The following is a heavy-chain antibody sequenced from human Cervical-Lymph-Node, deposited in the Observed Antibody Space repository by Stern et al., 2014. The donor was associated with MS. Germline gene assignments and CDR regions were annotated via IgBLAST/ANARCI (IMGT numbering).Heavy chain of an antibody. CDR3: ARVSLGSGSYYNAPGTSQFDS. V-gene: IGHV3-21*01. D-gene: IGHD3-10*01. CDR1: GFAFSSFA. Sequence: EVQLVDSGGGLVKPGGSLRLSCAASGFAFSSFAMTWVRQAPGTGLAWVSSIGSSSHHIFYADSVKGRFTISRDDAKNSLYLRMNALRAEDTAVYYCARVSLGSGSYYNAPGTSQFDSWGQGTLVTVSS. CDR2: IGSSSHHI. J-gene: IGHJ4*02.